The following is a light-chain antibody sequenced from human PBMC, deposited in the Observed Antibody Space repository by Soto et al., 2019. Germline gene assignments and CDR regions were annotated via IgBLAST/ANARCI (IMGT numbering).Light chain of an antibody. Sequence: QSVLTQPRSVSGSPVQSVTISCTGTSSDVGGYNYVSWYQQHPGKAPKLMIYDVSKRPSGVPDRFSGSKSGNTASLTISGLQAEDEADYYCSSYTSSSTPYVFGTGTKVTVL. J-gene: IGLJ1*01. V-gene: IGLV2-11*01. CDR3: SSYTSSSTPYV. CDR1: SSDVGGYNY. CDR2: DVS.